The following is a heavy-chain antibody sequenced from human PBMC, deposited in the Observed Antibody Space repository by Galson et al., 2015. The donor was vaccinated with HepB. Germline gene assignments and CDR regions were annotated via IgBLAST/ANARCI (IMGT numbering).Heavy chain of an antibody. CDR3: ARRRNFDWLSYTTKVGSPGYGMDV. Sequence: QSGAEVKKPGESLKISCKGSGYSFTSYWIGWVRQMPGKGLEWMGIIYPGDSDTRYSPSFQGQVTISADKSISTAYLQWSSLKASDTAMYYCARRRNFDWLSYTTKVGSPGYGMDVWGQGTTVTVSS. V-gene: IGHV5-51*01. CDR1: GYSFTSYW. CDR2: IYPGDSDT. D-gene: IGHD3-9*01. J-gene: IGHJ6*02.